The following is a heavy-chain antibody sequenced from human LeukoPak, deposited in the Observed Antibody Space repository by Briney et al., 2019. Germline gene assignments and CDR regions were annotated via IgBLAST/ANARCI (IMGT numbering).Heavy chain of an antibody. CDR2: TRNKGNSNTS. V-gene: IGHV3-72*01. D-gene: IGHD2-2*01. CDR1: GFTFSSYS. CDR3: YRSNPMGSSTSCHIFSGYNYYMDV. Sequence: PGGSLRLSCTASGFTFSSYSMSWVRQAPGKGLEWVGRTRNKGNSNTSEDAASVKGRFTISGDDSKSSLYMQMNSLKTAATAVYYSYRSNPMGSSTSCHIFSGYNYYMDVWGKGTTVTVSS. J-gene: IGHJ6*03.